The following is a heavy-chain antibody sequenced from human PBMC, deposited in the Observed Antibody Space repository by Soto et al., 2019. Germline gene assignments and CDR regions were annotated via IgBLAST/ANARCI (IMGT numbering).Heavy chain of an antibody. CDR1: GFTFSSYS. J-gene: IGHJ4*02. V-gene: IGHV3-21*01. Sequence: EVQLVESGGGLVKPGGSLRLSCAASGFTFSSYSMSWVRQAPGKGLEWVSSISSSSSYIYYADSVKGRFTISRDNAKNSLDLQMNSLRAEDTAVDYCGRIGHYDSSGYLFDYWGQGTLFTVSS. D-gene: IGHD3-22*01. CDR3: GRIGHYDSSGYLFDY. CDR2: ISSSSSYI.